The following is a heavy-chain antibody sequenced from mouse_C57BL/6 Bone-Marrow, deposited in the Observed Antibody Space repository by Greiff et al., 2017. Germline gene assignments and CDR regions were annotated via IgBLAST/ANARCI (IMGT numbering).Heavy chain of an antibody. D-gene: IGHD2-3*01. CDR1: GYTFTDYE. Sequence: QVQLQQSGAELVRPGASVTLSCKASGYTFTDYEMHWVKQTPVHGLEWIGAIDPETGGTAYHQKFKGKAILTADKSSSTAYMVLRSLTSEDSAVYYCTRRGLLDAMDYWGQGTSVTVSS. J-gene: IGHJ4*01. CDR2: IDPETGGT. V-gene: IGHV1-15*01. CDR3: TRRGLLDAMDY.